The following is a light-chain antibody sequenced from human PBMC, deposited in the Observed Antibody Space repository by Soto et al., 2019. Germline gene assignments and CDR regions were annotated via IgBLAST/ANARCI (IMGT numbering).Light chain of an antibody. V-gene: IGKV1D-13*01. CDR1: QGISSA. Sequence: AIQLTQSPSSLSASVGDRVTITCRASQGISSALAWYQQKPGKAPKLLLYDASSLESGVPSSFIGSGSGTDFPLTISSLQPEDFATYDCQQFNNYPLTFGGGTKVEIK. CDR3: QQFNNYPLT. CDR2: DAS. J-gene: IGKJ4*01.